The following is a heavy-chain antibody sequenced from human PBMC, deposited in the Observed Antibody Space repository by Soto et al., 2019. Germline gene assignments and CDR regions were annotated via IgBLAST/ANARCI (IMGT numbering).Heavy chain of an antibody. CDR1: GHLFNNHW. J-gene: IGHJ5*02. Sequence: GESLKISCKGPGHLFNNHWIGCVRQTPGKGLEWMGRIFTRDPGTKTSPSFQGHVSFSVDNSINTVYLQWASLKTTDTGIYFCARGYVDSSHGYDLWAQGTMVPVSS. V-gene: IGHV5-51*01. D-gene: IGHD3-16*01. CDR2: IFTRDPGT. CDR3: ARGYVDSSHGYDL.